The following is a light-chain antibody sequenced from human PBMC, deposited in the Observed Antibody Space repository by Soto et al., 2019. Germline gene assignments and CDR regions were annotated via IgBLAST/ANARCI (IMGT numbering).Light chain of an antibody. J-gene: IGKJ1*01. V-gene: IGKV3-15*01. CDR1: QGVGRN. CDR2: ATS. CDR3: QQSDNWPQT. Sequence: EIVMTQSPATLSVSPGEGATLSCRASQGVGRNLSWYQQKPGQAPRLLIYATSIRATGVPARFSGGGSGTEFTLTISSLQSEDFAVYYCQQSDNWPQTFGQGTKVEI.